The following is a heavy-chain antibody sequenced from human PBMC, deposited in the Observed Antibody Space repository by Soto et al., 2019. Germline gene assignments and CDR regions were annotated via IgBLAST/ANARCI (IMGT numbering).Heavy chain of an antibody. D-gene: IGHD3-22*01. CDR3: ARSTYDSSGYYPDY. V-gene: IGHV4-59*01. CDR1: GGSISSYY. J-gene: IGHJ4*02. CDR2: IYYGGST. Sequence: SETLSLTCTVSGGSISSYYWSWIRQPPGKGLEWIGYIYYGGSTNYNPSLKSRVTISVDTSKNQFSLKLSSVTAADTAVYYCARSTYDSSGYYPDYWGQGTLVTVSS.